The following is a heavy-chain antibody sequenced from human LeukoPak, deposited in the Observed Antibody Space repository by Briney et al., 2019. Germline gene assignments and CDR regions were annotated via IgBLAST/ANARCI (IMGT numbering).Heavy chain of an antibody. D-gene: IGHD2-15*01. CDR2: LNSDGSST. CDR1: GFIFSSYW. Sequence: PGGSLRLSCAASGFIFSSYWMYWVRQAPGKGLMWVSRLNSDGSSTSYADSVKGRFSISRDNAKNTLYLQMNSLRAEDTAVYYCGLGYCRGGSCYQIDYWGQGTLVTVSS. CDR3: GLGYCRGGSCYQIDY. J-gene: IGHJ4*02. V-gene: IGHV3-74*01.